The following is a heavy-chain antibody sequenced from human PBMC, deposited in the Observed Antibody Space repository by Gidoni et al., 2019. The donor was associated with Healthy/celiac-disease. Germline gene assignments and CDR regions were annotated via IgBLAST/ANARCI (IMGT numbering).Heavy chain of an antibody. CDR2: IWYDGSNK. V-gene: IGHV3-33*01. J-gene: IGHJ3*02. Sequence: QVQLVESGGGVVQPGRSLRLSCAASGFTFSSSGMHWVRQAPGKGLEWVAVIWYDGSNKYYADSVKGRFTISRDNSKNTLYLQMNSLRAEDTAVYYCARGRGYCSSTSCYLLDAFDIWGQGTMVTVSS. CDR1: GFTFSSSG. CDR3: ARGRGYCSSTSCYLLDAFDI. D-gene: IGHD2-2*01.